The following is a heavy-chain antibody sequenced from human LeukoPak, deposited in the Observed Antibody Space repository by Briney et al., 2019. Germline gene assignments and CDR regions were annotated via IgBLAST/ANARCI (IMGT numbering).Heavy chain of an antibody. V-gene: IGHV4-61*02. D-gene: IGHD6-6*01. CDR3: ARELEYSSSSPIDY. CDR2: IYTSGST. Sequence: TLSLTCTVSGGSISSGSYYWSWIRQPAGKGLEWIGRIYTSGSTNYNPSLKSRVTISVDTSKNQFSLKLSSVTAADTAVYYCARELEYSSSSPIDYWGQGTLVTVSS. CDR1: GGSISSGSYY. J-gene: IGHJ4*02.